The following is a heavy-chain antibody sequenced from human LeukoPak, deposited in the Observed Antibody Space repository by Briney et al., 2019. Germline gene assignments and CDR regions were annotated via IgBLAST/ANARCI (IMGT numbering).Heavy chain of an antibody. D-gene: IGHD3-22*01. V-gene: IGHV3-23*01. CDR3: VKRMGSGYYPFDY. Sequence: PGGSLRLSCAASKFTFASHTMNWVRQAPGKGLEWVSTIRGSGGSTYYADSVKGRCTISRDNSKSTLYLYMNSLRAEDTAIYYCVKRMGSGYYPFDYWGQGTLVTVSS. J-gene: IGHJ4*02. CDR2: IRGSGGST. CDR1: KFTFASHT.